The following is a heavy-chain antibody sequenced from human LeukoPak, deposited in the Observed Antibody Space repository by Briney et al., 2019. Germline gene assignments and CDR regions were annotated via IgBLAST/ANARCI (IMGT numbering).Heavy chain of an antibody. J-gene: IGHJ4*02. CDR1: GFTFSDYT. V-gene: IGHV3-30*04. Sequence: GGSLRLSCAASGFTFSDYTMHWVRQAPGKGLKWVAVISYDGSQKYYADSVTGRFTISRDNSKNTVFLQMNSLRGEDTAVFFCARANSSSWHYFDDWGQGTLVTVSS. CDR2: ISYDGSQK. CDR3: ARANSSSWHYFDD. D-gene: IGHD6-13*01.